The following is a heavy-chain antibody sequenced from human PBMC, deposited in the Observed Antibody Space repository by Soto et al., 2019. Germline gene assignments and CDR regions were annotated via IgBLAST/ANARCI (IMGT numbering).Heavy chain of an antibody. D-gene: IGHD4-17*01. CDR3: TTPRGYSDYLGACWFDP. J-gene: IGHJ5*02. V-gene: IGHV3-73*01. Sequence: GGSLRLSCAASGFIFSDSAIHWVRQASGKGLEWVSRIRSKANSYTTAYAASVKGRFTISRDDSRNTAYLQMDSLKTEDTAVYYCTTPRGYSDYLGACWFDPWGQGTLVTVSS. CDR2: IRSKANSYTT. CDR1: GFIFSDSA.